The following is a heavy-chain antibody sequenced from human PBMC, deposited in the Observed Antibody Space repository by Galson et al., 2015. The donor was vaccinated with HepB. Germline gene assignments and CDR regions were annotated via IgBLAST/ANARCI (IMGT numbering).Heavy chain of an antibody. D-gene: IGHD3-10*01. CDR3: AHLVPGEFDP. CDR2: IFWDDDK. J-gene: IGHJ5*02. CDR1: GFSLSTSGVG. Sequence: PALVKPTQTLTLTCTFSGFSLSTSGVGVGWIRQPPGKALEWLALIFWDDDKRYSPSLKSRLTIIKETSKNQVVLTMINMDPVDTATYYCAHLVPGEFDPWGQGILVTVSS. V-gene: IGHV2-5*02.